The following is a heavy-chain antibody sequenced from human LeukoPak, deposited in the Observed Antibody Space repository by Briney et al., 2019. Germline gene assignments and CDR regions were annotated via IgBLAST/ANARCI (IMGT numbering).Heavy chain of an antibody. CDR2: ISHSGST. J-gene: IGHJ4*02. CDR1: GGSISNYY. CDR3: AGHHPRNTVDF. Sequence: PSETLSLTCTVAGGSISNYYWSWIRQPPGKGLEWIGYISHSGSTNYSPSRKSRVTISLDTSKNQFSLKLSSVTAADTAVYYCAGHHPRNTVDFWGQGTLVTVSS. D-gene: IGHD2/OR15-2a*01. V-gene: IGHV4-59*08.